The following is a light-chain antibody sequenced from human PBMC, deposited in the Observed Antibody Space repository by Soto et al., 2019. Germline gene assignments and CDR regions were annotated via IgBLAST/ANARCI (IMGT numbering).Light chain of an antibody. Sequence: ETSLTQSPGTLSLSPGERATLSCRASQSVGGSSLAWYQQRPGQAPRLLIYDTSNRATGIPDRFSGSGSGTDFTLTISRLEPEDFAVYYCQQYHNSPRTFGQGTKVDIK. CDR3: QQYHNSPRT. V-gene: IGKV3-20*01. J-gene: IGKJ1*01. CDR2: DTS. CDR1: QSVGGSS.